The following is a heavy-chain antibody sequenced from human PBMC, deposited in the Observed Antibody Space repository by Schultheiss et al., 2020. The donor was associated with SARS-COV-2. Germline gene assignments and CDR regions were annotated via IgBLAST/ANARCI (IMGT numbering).Heavy chain of an antibody. Sequence: SETLSLTCTMSGVSIGSSPYYGGWIRQTPGKGLEWIGNIYHNGAAYYNPSVNSRVTISVDTSKNQFSLKLSSVTAADTAVYYCARAQGGYLSYYYYYMDVWGKGTTVTVSS. CDR3: ARAQGGYLSYYYYYMDV. V-gene: IGHV4-39*07. D-gene: IGHD3-22*01. CDR1: GVSIGSSPYY. CDR2: IYHNGAA. J-gene: IGHJ6*03.